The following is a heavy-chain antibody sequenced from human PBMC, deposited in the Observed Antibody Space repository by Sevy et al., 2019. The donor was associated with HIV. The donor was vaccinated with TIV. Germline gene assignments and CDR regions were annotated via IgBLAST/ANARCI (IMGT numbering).Heavy chain of an antibody. J-gene: IGHJ6*02. CDR1: GDSVSSNSAA. CDR3: ARGDYFGSGISNYYYYGMDV. Sequence: TLSLTCAISGDSVSSNSAAWNWIRQSPSRGLEWLGRTYYRSKWYNDHAVSVKSRITINPDTSKNQFSLQLNSVTPEDTAVYYCARGDYFGSGISNYYYYGMDVWGQGTTVTVSS. CDR2: TYYRSKWYN. V-gene: IGHV6-1*01. D-gene: IGHD3-10*01.